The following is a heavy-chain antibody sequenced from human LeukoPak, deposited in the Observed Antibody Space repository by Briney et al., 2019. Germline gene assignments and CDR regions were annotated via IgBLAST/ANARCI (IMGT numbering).Heavy chain of an antibody. D-gene: IGHD3-22*01. V-gene: IGHV1-2*02. CDR1: GYTFTGYY. CDR3: ARGDSSGYYYVWFDY. CDR2: INPNSGRT. Sequence: SLKVSCKASGYTFTGYYMHWVRQAPGQGLEWMGWINPNSGRTNYAQKFQGRVTMTRDTSISTAYMELSRLRSDDTAVYYCARGDSSGYYYVWFDYWGQGTLVTVSS. J-gene: IGHJ4*02.